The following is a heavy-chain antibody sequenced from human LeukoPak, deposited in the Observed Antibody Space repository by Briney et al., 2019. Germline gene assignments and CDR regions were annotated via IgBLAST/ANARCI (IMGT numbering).Heavy chain of an antibody. D-gene: IGHD5-18*01. V-gene: IGHV4-39*07. J-gene: IGHJ4*02. CDR2: IYYSGST. CDR3: ARVGSGYGFFDY. CDR1: GFTFSSYW. Sequence: GALRLSCAASGFTFSSYWMTWVRQPPGKGLEWIGSIYYSGSTYYNPSLKSRVTISVDTSKNQFSLKLSSVTAADTAVYYCARVGSGYGFFDYWGQGTLVTVSS.